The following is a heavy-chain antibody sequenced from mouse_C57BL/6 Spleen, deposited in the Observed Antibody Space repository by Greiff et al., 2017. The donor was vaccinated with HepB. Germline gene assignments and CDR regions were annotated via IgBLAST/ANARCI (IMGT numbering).Heavy chain of an antibody. Sequence: EVHLVESGTVLARPGASVKMSCKTSGYTFTSYWMHWVKQRPGQGLEWIGAIYPGNSDTSYNQKFKGKAKLTAVTSASTAYMELSSLTNEDSAVYYCTRGYYYGSHWYFDVWGTGTTVTVSS. CDR3: TRGYYYGSHWYFDV. D-gene: IGHD1-1*01. V-gene: IGHV1-5*01. CDR2: IYPGNSDT. CDR1: GYTFTSYW. J-gene: IGHJ1*03.